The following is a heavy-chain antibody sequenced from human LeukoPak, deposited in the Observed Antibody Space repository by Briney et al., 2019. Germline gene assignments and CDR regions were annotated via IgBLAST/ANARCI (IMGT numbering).Heavy chain of an antibody. Sequence: GGSLRLSCAASGITFSSFWMSCVRQAPGKGLEWVANIKQDGSEKYYVDSVKGRFTISRDNAKNSLYLQMNSLRAEDTAVYYCARGPSSQYLVHHVAFDIWGQGTMVTVSS. D-gene: IGHD6-13*01. CDR3: ARGPSSQYLVHHVAFDI. CDR1: GITFSSFW. J-gene: IGHJ3*02. CDR2: IKQDGSEK. V-gene: IGHV3-7*05.